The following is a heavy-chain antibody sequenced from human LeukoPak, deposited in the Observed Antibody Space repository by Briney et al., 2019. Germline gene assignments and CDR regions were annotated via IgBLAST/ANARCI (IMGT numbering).Heavy chain of an antibody. CDR2: LSHAGNT. J-gene: IGHJ4*02. D-gene: IGHD2-2*01. CDR3: ATLNAPRRVGFDF. V-gene: IGHV4-39*01. Sequence: SETLSLTCSVSGDSVRNDFYYWGWIRQPPRKGLEWVACLSHAGNTWYNPSLESRLSISVDTSKNQFSLKFSSVTAADTALYWCATLNAPRRVGFDFWGQGILVTVSS. CDR1: GDSVRNDFYY.